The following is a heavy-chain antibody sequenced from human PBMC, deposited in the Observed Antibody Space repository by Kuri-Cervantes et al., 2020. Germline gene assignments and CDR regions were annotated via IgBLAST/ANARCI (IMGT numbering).Heavy chain of an antibody. CDR3: ARTTHSGYDQDGAFDI. D-gene: IGHD5-12*01. CDR1: GYTFTSYG. Sequence: ASVKVSCKASGYTFTSYGMHWVRQAPGQRLEWMGWINAGNGYTKYSQKFQGRVTITGDTSASTAYMEVSSLRSEDTAVYYCARTTHSGYDQDGAFDIWGQGTRGTVSS. V-gene: IGHV1-3*01. CDR2: INAGNGYT. J-gene: IGHJ3*02.